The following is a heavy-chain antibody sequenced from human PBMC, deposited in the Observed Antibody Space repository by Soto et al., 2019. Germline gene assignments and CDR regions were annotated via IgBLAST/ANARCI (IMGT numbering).Heavy chain of an antibody. Sequence: QVQLQESGPGLVKPSQTLSLTCTVSGGSISSGGYYWSWIRQHSGKGPEWIGYIYYSGSTYYNPSLKSRVTISVDTSKNQFSRKLSSVTAADTAVYYCARGRTSSPTPGDYWGQGTLVTVSS. J-gene: IGHJ4*02. CDR1: GGSISSGGYY. CDR2: IYYSGST. CDR3: ARGRTSSPTPGDY. D-gene: IGHD2-2*01. V-gene: IGHV4-31*03.